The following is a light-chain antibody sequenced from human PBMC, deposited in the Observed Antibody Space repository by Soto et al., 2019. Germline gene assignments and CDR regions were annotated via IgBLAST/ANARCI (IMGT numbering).Light chain of an antibody. J-gene: IGKJ1*01. CDR2: AAS. CDR3: QQYNSYSPWT. V-gene: IGKV1-9*01. CDR1: QGISSY. Sequence: IQLTQSPSSLSASVGDRVTITCRASQGISSYLAWYQQKPGKAPKLLIYAASTLQSGVPSRFSGSGSGTEFTLTISNLQPDDFATYYCQQYNSYSPWTFGQGTKVDIK.